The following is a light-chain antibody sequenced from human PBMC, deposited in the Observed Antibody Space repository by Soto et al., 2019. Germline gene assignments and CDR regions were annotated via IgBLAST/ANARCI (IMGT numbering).Light chain of an antibody. V-gene: IGLV2-23*01. CDR3: CSYAGSITYV. CDR1: SSDIGNYNL. J-gene: IGLJ1*01. Sequence: QSALTQPASVSGSPGQSITISCTGTSSDIGNYNLVSWYQQHPGKAPKLMIYEGSKWPSGVSHRFSGSKSGNTASLTISGLQAEDEADYYCCSYAGSITYVFGTGTKVTVL. CDR2: EGS.